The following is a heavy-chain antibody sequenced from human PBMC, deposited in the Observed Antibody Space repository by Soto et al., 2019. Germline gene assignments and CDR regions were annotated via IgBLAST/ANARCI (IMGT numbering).Heavy chain of an antibody. Sequence: QVQLQESGPGLVKPSQTLSLTCTVSGGSISSGDYYWSWIRQPPGKGLEWIGYIYYSGSTYYNPSLRSRVNISVDTSKIPFSLKLGSVTAADTAVYYCARVDNWNSYWFDPWGQGTLVTVSS. CDR3: ARVDNWNSYWFDP. D-gene: IGHD1-7*01. CDR1: GGSISSGDYY. J-gene: IGHJ5*02. CDR2: IYYSGST. V-gene: IGHV4-30-4*01.